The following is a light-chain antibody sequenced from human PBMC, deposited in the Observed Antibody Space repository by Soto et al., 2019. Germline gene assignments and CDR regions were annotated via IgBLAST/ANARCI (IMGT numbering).Light chain of an antibody. CDR3: QQRDKWPIH. V-gene: IGKV3D-20*02. CDR2: DAS. J-gene: IGKJ5*01. Sequence: IELPQTPGTLSLSPGERATLSCRASQSVSSSYLAWYQQKPVQAPRLLIYDASNRAAGIPARFSGSGSGTDFTLTISGLEPEDFSVYYCQQRDKWPIHFGQGTRLANK. CDR1: QSVSSSY.